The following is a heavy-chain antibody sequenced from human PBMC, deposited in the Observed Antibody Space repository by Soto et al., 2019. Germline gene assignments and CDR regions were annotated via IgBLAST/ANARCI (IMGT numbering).Heavy chain of an antibody. V-gene: IGHV1-69*06. Sequence: QVQLVQSGPEVKQPGSSVKVSCKASGGTFSTYAFHWVRQAPGQGLESMGEIIPLFAKANYAQKFQGRVTVSADRSTTTVFMEVNRLTSGDTAVYYCVRGSLTRPDYFQSWGQGTVVSVTS. CDR1: GGTFSTYA. CDR3: VRGSLTRPDYFQS. J-gene: IGHJ1*01. CDR2: IIPLFAKA. D-gene: IGHD3-10*01.